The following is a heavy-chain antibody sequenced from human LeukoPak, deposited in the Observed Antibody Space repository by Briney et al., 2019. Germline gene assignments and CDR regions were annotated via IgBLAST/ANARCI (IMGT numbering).Heavy chain of an antibody. CDR1: GGSISSYY. Sequence: PSETLSLTCTVSGGSISSYYWSWIRQPPGKGLEWIGYIYYSGSTNYNPSLKSRVTISVDTSKNQFSLKLSSVTAADTAVYYCARGTRIAVAGIDYWGQGTLVTVSS. D-gene: IGHD6-19*01. V-gene: IGHV4-59*01. CDR2: IYYSGST. CDR3: ARGTRIAVAGIDY. J-gene: IGHJ4*02.